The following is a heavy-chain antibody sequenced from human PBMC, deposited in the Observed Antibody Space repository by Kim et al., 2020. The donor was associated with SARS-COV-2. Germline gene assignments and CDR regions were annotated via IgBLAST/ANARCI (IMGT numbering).Heavy chain of an antibody. CDR1: GGSISSYY. CDR2: IYYSGST. J-gene: IGHJ6*02. CDR3: ARARGYCSSTSCYARGADYYGMDV. Sequence: SETLSLTCTVSGGSISSYYWSWIRQPPGKGLEWIGYIYYSGSTNYNPSLKSRVTISVDTSKNQFSLKLSSVTAADTAVYYCARARGYCSSTSCYARGADYYGMDVWGQGTTVTVSS. V-gene: IGHV4-59*13. D-gene: IGHD2-2*01.